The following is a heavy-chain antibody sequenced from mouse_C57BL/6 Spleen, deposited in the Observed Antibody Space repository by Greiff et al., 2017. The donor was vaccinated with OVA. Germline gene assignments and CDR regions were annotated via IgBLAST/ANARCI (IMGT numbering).Heavy chain of an antibody. Sequence: QVQLKQPGAELVKPGASVKLSCKASGYTFTSYWMQWVKQRPGQGLEWIGEIDPSDSYTNYNQKFKGKATLTVDTSSSTAYMQLSSLTSEDSAVYYCARRDYSNPFAYWGKGTLVTVSA. D-gene: IGHD2-5*01. CDR3: ARRDYSNPFAY. CDR1: GYTFTSYW. J-gene: IGHJ3*01. V-gene: IGHV1-50*01. CDR2: IDPSDSYT.